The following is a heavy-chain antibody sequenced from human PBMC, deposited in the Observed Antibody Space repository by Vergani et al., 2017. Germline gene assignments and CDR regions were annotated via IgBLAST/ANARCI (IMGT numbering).Heavy chain of an antibody. J-gene: IGHJ3*01. CDR2: VYWNDDE. CDR1: GFSLPTGGEG. CDR3: VHRLGYFDWDGAFDV. D-gene: IGHD3-9*01. V-gene: IGHV2-5*01. Sequence: QITLRESGPTLVKPTQTLTLTCTFSGFSLPTGGEGVGWIRQPPGRALELLAFVYWNDDERYSPSLKSRVTITKDTSKNEVMLTMATMDPVDTATYYCVHRLGYFDWDGAFDVWGPGTMVTVSS.